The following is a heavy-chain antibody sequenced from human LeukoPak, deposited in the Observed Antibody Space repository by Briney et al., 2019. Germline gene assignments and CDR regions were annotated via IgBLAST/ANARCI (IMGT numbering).Heavy chain of an antibody. CDR1: GFTVSSNY. Sequence: PGGSLRLSCAASGFTVSSNYMSWVRQAPGKGLEWVSVIYSGGSTYYADSVKGRFTISRDNSKNTLYLQMNSLRAEDTAVYYCAKDHYYGSGSYYKPPVLDYWGQGTLVTVSS. J-gene: IGHJ4*02. D-gene: IGHD3-10*01. V-gene: IGHV3-53*05. CDR3: AKDHYYGSGSYYKPPVLDY. CDR2: IYSGGST.